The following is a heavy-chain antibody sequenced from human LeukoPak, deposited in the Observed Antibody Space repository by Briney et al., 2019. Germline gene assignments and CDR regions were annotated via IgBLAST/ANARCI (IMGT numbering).Heavy chain of an antibody. V-gene: IGHV3-7*01. CDR3: ARGRLSYYYYYMDV. CDR2: IKQDGSEK. CDR1: GFTFSSYW. Sequence: GGSLRLSCAASGFTFSSYWMSWVRQAPGKGLEWVANIKQDGSEKYYVDSVKGRFTISRDNAKNSLYLQMNSLRAEDTAVYYCARGRLSYYYYYMDVWGKGTTVTVSS. J-gene: IGHJ6*03.